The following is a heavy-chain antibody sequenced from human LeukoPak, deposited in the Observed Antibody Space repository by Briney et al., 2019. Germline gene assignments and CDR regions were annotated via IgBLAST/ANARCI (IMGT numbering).Heavy chain of an antibody. CDR2: IYYSGST. D-gene: IGHD6-13*01. CDR3: ARLPSSSPYYFDY. Sequence: SETLSLTCTVSGGSISSSSYYWGWIRQPPGKGLEWTGSIYYSGSTYYNPSLKSRVTISVDTSKNQFSLKLSSVTAADTAVYYCARLPSSSPYYFDYWGQGTLVTVPS. V-gene: IGHV4-39*01. CDR1: GGSISSSSYY. J-gene: IGHJ4*02.